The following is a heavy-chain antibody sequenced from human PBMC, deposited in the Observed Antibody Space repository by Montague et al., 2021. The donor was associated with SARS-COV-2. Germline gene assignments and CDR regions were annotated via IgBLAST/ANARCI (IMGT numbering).Heavy chain of an antibody. Sequence: SLRLSCAASGFTFSSYAMHWVRQAPGKGLEWVAVISYDGSNKYYADSVKGRFTISRDNSKNTLYLQMNSLRAEDTAVYYCARDNGPIWFGESRLDYWGQGTLVTVSS. V-gene: IGHV3-30*04. D-gene: IGHD3-10*01. CDR2: ISYDGSNK. CDR3: ARDNGPIWFGESRLDY. CDR1: GFTFSSYA. J-gene: IGHJ4*02.